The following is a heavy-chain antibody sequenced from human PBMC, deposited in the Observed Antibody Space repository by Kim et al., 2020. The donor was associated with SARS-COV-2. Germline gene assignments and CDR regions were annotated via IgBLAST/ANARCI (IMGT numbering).Heavy chain of an antibody. CDR3: ARLYYYDSSGYYVAFDI. CDR1: GFTFSSYW. Sequence: GGSLRLSCAASGFTFSSYWMHWVRQAPGKGLVWVSRINSDGSSTSYADSVKGRFTISRDNAKNTLYLQMNSLRAEDTAVYYCARLYYYDSSGYYVAFDIWGQGTMVTVSS. J-gene: IGHJ3*02. CDR2: INSDGSST. D-gene: IGHD3-22*01. V-gene: IGHV3-74*01.